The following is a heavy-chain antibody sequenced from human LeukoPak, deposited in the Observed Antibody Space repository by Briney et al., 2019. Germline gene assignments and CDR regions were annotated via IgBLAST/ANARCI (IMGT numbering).Heavy chain of an antibody. V-gene: IGHV6-1*01. CDR2: TYYRSKWYN. J-gene: IGHJ4*02. D-gene: IGHD6-13*01. CDR3: ARGRVVKTAAGNNGNFDY. CDR1: GDSVSSNSAA. Sequence: SQTLSLTCAISGDSVSSNSAAWNWIRQTPSRGLEWLGRTYYRSKWYNDYAVSVKSRITINPDTSKNQFSLQLNSVTPEDTAVYYCARGRVVKTAAGNNGNFDYWGQGTPVTVSS.